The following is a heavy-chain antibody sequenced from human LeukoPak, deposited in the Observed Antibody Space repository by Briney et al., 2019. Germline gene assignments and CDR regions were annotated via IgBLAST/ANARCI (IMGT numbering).Heavy chain of an antibody. V-gene: IGHV3-33*01. CDR1: GFTFSSYG. J-gene: IGHJ4*02. CDR2: IWYDGSNK. Sequence: GGSLRLSCAASGFTFSSYGMHWVRQAPGKGLEWVAVIWYDGSNKYYADSVKGRLTISRDNSKNTLYLQMNSLRAEDTAVYYCARNEGSSGSIDYWGQGTLVTVSS. D-gene: IGHD3-22*01. CDR3: ARNEGSSGSIDY.